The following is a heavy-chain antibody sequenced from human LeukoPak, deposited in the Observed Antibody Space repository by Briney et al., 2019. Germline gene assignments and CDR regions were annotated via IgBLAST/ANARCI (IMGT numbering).Heavy chain of an antibody. D-gene: IGHD3-16*01. J-gene: IGHJ4*02. CDR3: ARTFWGKYIDY. CDR1: GGSISSYD. Sequence: SETLSLTCTVSGGSISSYDWSWIRQPPGKGLEWIGYIHYSGSTNYNPSLKSRVTISADTSKNQFSLKLNSVTAADTAVYYCARTFWGKYIDYWGLGTLVTVTS. V-gene: IGHV4-59*01. CDR2: IHYSGST.